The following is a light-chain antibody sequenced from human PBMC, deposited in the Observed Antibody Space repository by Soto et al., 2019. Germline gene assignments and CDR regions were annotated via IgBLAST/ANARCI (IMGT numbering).Light chain of an antibody. Sequence: EIVLKQSPGTLSLSPGERATLSCRASQSVNNYLAWYQQKPGQDPRLLIYDASNRATGIPPRFSGSGSGTDFTLTISSLEPEDSAVYYCQQRGTWPWLTFGGGTRVEI. J-gene: IGKJ4*01. V-gene: IGKV3-11*01. CDR3: QQRGTWPWLT. CDR2: DAS. CDR1: QSVNNY.